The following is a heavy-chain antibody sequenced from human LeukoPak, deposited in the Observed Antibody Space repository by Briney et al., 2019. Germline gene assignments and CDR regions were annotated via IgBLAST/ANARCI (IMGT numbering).Heavy chain of an antibody. CDR3: ARKGSQWEVLVNY. CDR1: GFTFSSYS. V-gene: IGHV3-21*01. CDR2: ITSSSRYI. Sequence: GGSLRPSCAASGFTFSSYSMNWVRQAPGKGLEWVSSITSSSRYIYYADSVKGRFTISRDNAKNSLYLQMNSLRAEDTAVYYCARKGSQWEVLVNYWGQGTLVTVSS. D-gene: IGHD1-26*01. J-gene: IGHJ4*02.